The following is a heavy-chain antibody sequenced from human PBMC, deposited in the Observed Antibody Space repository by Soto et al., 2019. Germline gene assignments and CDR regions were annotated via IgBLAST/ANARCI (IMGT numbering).Heavy chain of an antibody. CDR3: ARVYYDSSGYYSSIDY. D-gene: IGHD3-22*01. J-gene: IGHJ4*02. CDR2: INPNSVGT. Sequence: ASVKVSCKASGYTFTGYYRHWARQAPGQGLEWMGWINPNSVGTNYAQKFQGRVTMTRDTSISTAYMELSRLRSDDTAVYYCARVYYDSSGYYSSIDYWGQGTLVTISS. V-gene: IGHV1-2*02. CDR1: GYTFTGYY.